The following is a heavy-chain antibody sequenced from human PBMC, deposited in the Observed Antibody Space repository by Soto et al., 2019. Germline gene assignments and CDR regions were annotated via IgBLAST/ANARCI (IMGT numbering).Heavy chain of an antibody. J-gene: IGHJ1*01. Sequence: GGSLRLSCAASGFIFSAYTMNWVRQAPGKGLEWLSSISDDSSYIDYADSLRGRFTVSRDNARNSLYLQIDSLGVEDTAVYYCATPYYFNHWGPGTLVTVSS. CDR1: GFIFSAYT. CDR3: ATPYYFNH. D-gene: IGHD3-16*01. V-gene: IGHV3-21*06. CDR2: ISDDSSYI.